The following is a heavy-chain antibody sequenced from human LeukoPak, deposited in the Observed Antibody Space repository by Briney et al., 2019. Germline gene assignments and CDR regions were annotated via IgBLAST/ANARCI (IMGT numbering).Heavy chain of an antibody. J-gene: IGHJ6*03. CDR2: INPSGGST. CDR1: GYTFTSYY. CDR3: ATGTTYGYYYYYMDV. Sequence: ASVKVSCKASGYTFTSYYMHWVRQAPGQGREGMGIINPSGGSTSYAQKFQGRVTMTEDTSTDTAYMELSSLRSEDTAVYYCATGTTYGYYYYYMDVWGKGTTVTVSS. D-gene: IGHD1-1*01. V-gene: IGHV1-46*01.